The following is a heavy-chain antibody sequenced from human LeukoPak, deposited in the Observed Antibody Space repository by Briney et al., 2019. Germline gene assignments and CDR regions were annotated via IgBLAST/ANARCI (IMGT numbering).Heavy chain of an antibody. CDR3: ARANPLAGRGEFDY. D-gene: IGHD6-19*01. J-gene: IGHJ4*02. V-gene: IGHV4-4*07. CDR2: IYTDGST. CDR1: GGSISTYY. Sequence: PSETLSLTCTVSGGSISTYYWTWIRQSAGKGLEWIGRIYTDGSTSYNPSLRSRVTISVDNSKNQFSLKLSSVTAADTAVYYCARANPLAGRGEFDYWGQGTLVTVSS.